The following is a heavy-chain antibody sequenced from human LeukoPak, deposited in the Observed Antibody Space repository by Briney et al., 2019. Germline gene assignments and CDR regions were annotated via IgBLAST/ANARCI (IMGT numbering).Heavy chain of an antibody. Sequence: SETLSLTCTVSGGSISSYYWRWLRQPAGKGLEWIGRIYTSGSTNYNPSLKSRVTMSVDTSKIQFSLKLSSVTAADTAVYYWGRQTRYLRAYDREAWGQGTLVTVSS. CDR3: GRQTRYLRAYDREA. CDR1: GGSISSYY. V-gene: IGHV4-4*07. CDR2: IYTSGST. D-gene: IGHD3-10*02. J-gene: IGHJ4*02.